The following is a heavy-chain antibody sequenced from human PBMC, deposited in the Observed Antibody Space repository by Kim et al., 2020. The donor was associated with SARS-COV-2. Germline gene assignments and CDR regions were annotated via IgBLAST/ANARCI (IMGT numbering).Heavy chain of an antibody. CDR1: GGSISSYY. CDR2: IYYSGST. J-gene: IGHJ4*02. V-gene: IGHV4-59*01. Sequence: SETLSLTCTVSGGSISSYYWSWIRQPPGKGLEWIGYIYYSGSTNYNPSLKSRVTISVDTSKNQFSLKLSSVTAADTAVYYCAREGIAAANFDYWGQGTLVTVSS. D-gene: IGHD6-13*01. CDR3: AREGIAAANFDY.